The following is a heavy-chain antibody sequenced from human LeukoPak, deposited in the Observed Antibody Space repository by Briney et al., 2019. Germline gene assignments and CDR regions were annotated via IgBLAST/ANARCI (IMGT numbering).Heavy chain of an antibody. D-gene: IGHD6-13*01. CDR2: INHSGST. V-gene: IGHV4-34*01. CDR1: GGSFSGYY. J-gene: IGHJ4*02. Sequence: PSETLSLTCAVYGGSFSGYYWSWIRQPPGKGLEWIGEINHSGSTNYNPSLKSRVTISVDTPKNQFSLKLSSVTAADTAVYYCARAWGSSWSFDYWGQGTLVTVSS. CDR3: ARAWGSSWSFDY.